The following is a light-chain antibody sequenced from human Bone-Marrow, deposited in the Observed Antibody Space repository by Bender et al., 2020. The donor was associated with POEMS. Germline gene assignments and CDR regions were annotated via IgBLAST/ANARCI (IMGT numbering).Light chain of an antibody. Sequence: QSALTQPASVSGSPGQSITISCATTTSDIGSYNLFSWYQQYPGKAPKLIIYEGNKRPSGISNRFSGSKSGNTASLSISGLQTEDEADYYCGSYSNSNTFVFGTGTKVTVL. V-gene: IGLV2-14*02. CDR1: TSDIGSYNL. CDR3: GSYSNSNTFV. CDR2: EGN. J-gene: IGLJ1*01.